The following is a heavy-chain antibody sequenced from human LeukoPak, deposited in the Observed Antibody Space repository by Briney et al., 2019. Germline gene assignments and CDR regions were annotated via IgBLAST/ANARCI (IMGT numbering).Heavy chain of an antibody. Sequence: SQTLSLTCTVSGGSISSGGYYWSWIRQHPGKGLEWIGYIYYSGSTYYNPSLKSRVTISVDTSKNQFSLKLSSVTAADTAAYYCARYFSDGSGKNGMDVWGQGTTVTVSS. J-gene: IGHJ6*02. V-gene: IGHV4-31*03. CDR3: ARYFSDGSGKNGMDV. CDR2: IYYSGST. CDR1: GGSISSGGYY. D-gene: IGHD3-10*01.